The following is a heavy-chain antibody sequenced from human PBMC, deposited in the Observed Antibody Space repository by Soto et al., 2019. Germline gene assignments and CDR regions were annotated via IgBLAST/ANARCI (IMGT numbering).Heavy chain of an antibody. J-gene: IGHJ4*02. D-gene: IGHD3-9*01. V-gene: IGHV4-31*03. CDR2: IYDSVNT. CDR3: ARVDHRGYFAILTDY. Sequence: PSETLDLTCTVSGDSLSSGVHYGIWIRQHPGKGLEWIGHIYDSVNTYYSPSLRSRVTISADMSKNQFSLNLRSVTAADTAVYYCARVDHRGYFAILTDYWGQGTLVTVSS. CDR1: GDSLSSGVHY.